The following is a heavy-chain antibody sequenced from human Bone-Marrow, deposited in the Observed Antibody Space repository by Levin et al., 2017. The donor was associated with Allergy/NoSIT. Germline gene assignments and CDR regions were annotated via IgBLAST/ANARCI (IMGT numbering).Heavy chain of an antibody. Sequence: AGGSLRLSCVASGFNFNNHAMHWVRQVPGLGLEWVAVIWFDGSHENYTDSVRGRFTISRDNSQNTLYLEMTSLRVEDTAVYYCARDYGSFPFDYWGQGARVTVSS. CDR1: GFNFNNHA. CDR3: ARDYGSFPFDY. J-gene: IGHJ4*02. D-gene: IGHD4-17*01. V-gene: IGHV3-33*01. CDR2: IWFDGSHE.